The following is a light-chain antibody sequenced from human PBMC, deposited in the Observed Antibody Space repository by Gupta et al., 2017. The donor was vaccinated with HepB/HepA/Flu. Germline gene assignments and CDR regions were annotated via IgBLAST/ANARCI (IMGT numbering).Light chain of an antibody. CDR1: QSRLHSNGYNY. V-gene: IGKV2-28*01. Sequence: DIVMTLSPLSPPVTPGEPASISCMSSQSRLHSNGYNYLDWYLQKPGQSPQLLIYLGSNRASGVPDRFSGSGSGTDFTLKISRVEAEDVGVYYCMQALQTPFTFGGGTKVDIK. J-gene: IGKJ4*01. CDR2: LGS. CDR3: MQALQTPFT.